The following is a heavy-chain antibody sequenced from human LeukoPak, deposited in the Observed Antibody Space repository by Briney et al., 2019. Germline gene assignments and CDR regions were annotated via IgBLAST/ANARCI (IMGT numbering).Heavy chain of an antibody. CDR2: MYPWGSA. D-gene: IGHD1-1*01. Sequence: GGSLRLSCAASGFTLNTNDMNWVRQAPGKGLEWVSIMYPWGSAFYTDSVKGRFTVTRDESKNMMFLQMNTLSPDDTAMYYCVRGGGGENCRGGKGARVTVPS. J-gene: IGHJ4*01. CDR1: GFTLNTND. V-gene: IGHV3-66*03. CDR3: VRGGGGENCR.